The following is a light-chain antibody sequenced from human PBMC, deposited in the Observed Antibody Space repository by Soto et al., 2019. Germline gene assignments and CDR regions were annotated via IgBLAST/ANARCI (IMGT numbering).Light chain of an antibody. CDR1: QTVRNNY. J-gene: IGKJ4*01. CDR3: QQFSSYPLT. CDR2: DAS. Sequence: EFVLTQSPGTLSLSPGEGATLSCRAIQTVRNNYLAWYQQKPGQAPRLLIYDASSRATGIPDRFSGGGSGTDFTLTISRLEPEDFAVYYCQQFSSYPLTFGGGTKVDIK. V-gene: IGKV3-20*01.